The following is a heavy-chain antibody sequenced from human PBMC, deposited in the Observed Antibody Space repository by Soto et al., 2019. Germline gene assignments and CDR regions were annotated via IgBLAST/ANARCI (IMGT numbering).Heavy chain of an antibody. CDR2: IIPIFGTP. D-gene: IGHD2-15*01. V-gene: IGHV1-69*06. CDR3: ARGLECRGYCLDKPTWFAP. J-gene: IGHJ5*02. Sequence: SVKVSCKASGGTFSTYTFSWVRQSPGQGLEWMGRIIPIFGTPYYAQKFQGRVTITADKSTSTVYMELSSLRSDDTAVYFCARGLECRGYCLDKPTWFAPWGQGTLVTVSS. CDR1: GGTFSTYT.